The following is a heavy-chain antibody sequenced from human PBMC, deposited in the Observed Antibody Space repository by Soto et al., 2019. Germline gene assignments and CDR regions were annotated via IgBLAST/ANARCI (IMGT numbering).Heavy chain of an antibody. CDR3: ARHITMDPLLVY. V-gene: IGHV3-53*01. CDR2: IYSGGST. J-gene: IGHJ4*02. CDR1: GFTVSSNY. Sequence: EVQLVESGGGLIQPGGSLRLSCAASGFTVSSNYMSWVRQAPGKGLEWVSVIYSGGSTYYADSVKGRFTISRDNSKNTRYLQINSLRAEDTAVYYCARHITMDPLLVYWGQGTLVSVSS. D-gene: IGHD3-10*01.